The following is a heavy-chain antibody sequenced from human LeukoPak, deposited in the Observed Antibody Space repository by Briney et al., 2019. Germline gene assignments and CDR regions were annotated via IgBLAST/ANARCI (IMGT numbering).Heavy chain of an antibody. CDR3: AREGWNGPVY. D-gene: IGHD1-1*01. J-gene: IGHJ4*02. V-gene: IGHV3-48*01. Sequence: GGSLGLSCAASGFTFSSYSMNWVRQAPGKGLEWVSYISSSSSTIYYADSVKGRFTISRDNAKNSLYLQMNSLRAEDTAVYYCAREGWNGPVYWGQGPLVTVSS. CDR2: ISSSSSTI. CDR1: GFTFSSYS.